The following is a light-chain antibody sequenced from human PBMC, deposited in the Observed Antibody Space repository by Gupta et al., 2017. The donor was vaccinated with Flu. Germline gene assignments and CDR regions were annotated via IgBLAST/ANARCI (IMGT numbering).Light chain of an antibody. CDR2: GAS. V-gene: IGKV3-20*01. Sequence: EIVLTQSPGTLSLSPGEGATLSCRVSQSVTSSYLAWYQQKPGQAPRLLIHGASSRATGIPDRFSGSGSGTDFTLSISRLEPEDFAIYYCQQYSSSPQTFGQGTKVEIK. J-gene: IGKJ1*01. CDR3: QQYSSSPQT. CDR1: QSVTSSY.